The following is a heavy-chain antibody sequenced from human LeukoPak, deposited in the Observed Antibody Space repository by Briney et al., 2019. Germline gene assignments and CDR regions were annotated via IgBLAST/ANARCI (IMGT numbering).Heavy chain of an antibody. V-gene: IGHV3-23*01. J-gene: IGHJ4*02. Sequence: ETLFLTCTVSGGSISSSSYYWGWIRQPPGKGLEWVSAISGSGGGTYYADSVKGRFTISRDNSKSTLYLQMNSLRAKDSAVYYCASPPMYYYGSGSYYFEYWGQGALVTVSS. CDR1: GGSISSSSYY. CDR2: ISGSGGGT. D-gene: IGHD3-10*01. CDR3: ASPPMYYYGSGSYYFEY.